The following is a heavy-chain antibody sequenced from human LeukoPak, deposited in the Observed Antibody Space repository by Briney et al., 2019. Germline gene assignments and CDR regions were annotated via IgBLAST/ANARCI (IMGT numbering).Heavy chain of an antibody. CDR3: ARDPYYGSGNWFDP. D-gene: IGHD3-10*01. J-gene: IGHJ5*02. CDR1: GGSISSSSYY. Sequence: SETLSLTCTVSGGSISSSSYYWGWIRQPPGKGLEWLGSIYYSGSTYYNPSLKSRVTISVDTSKNQFSLKLSSVTAADTAVYYCARDPYYGSGNWFDPWGQGTLVTVSS. V-gene: IGHV4-39*07. CDR2: IYYSGST.